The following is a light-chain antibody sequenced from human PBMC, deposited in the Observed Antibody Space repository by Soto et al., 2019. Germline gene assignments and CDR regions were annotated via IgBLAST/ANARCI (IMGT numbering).Light chain of an antibody. CDR2: DSN. J-gene: IGLJ2*01. V-gene: IGLV1-51*01. CDR3: ASWDNSLNVVL. CDR1: SSNIGSTF. Sequence: QSVLTQPPSVSAAPRQKVTISCSGSSSNIGSTFVIWYQQLPGAAPQVLIYDSNKRPSGIPDRFSGSRSGTSGSLDITGLQTGDEADYYCASWDNSLNVVLFGGGTKLTVL.